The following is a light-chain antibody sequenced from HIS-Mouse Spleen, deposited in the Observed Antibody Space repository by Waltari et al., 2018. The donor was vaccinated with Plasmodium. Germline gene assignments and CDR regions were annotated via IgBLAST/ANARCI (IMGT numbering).Light chain of an antibody. J-gene: IGKJ3*01. V-gene: IGKV3-15*01. Sequence: EIVMTQSPPTLSVSQGERATLPCRASQSVSSNLAWYQQKPGQAPRLLIYGASTRATGIPARFSGSGSGTEFTLTISSLQSEDFAVYYCQQYNNWPFTFGPGTKVDIK. CDR1: QSVSSN. CDR2: GAS. CDR3: QQYNNWPFT.